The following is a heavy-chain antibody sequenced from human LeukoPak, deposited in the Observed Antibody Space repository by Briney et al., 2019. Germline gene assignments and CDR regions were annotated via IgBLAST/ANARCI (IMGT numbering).Heavy chain of an antibody. J-gene: IGHJ4*02. CDR3: AKDLGYCNRFSCPFDY. CDR2: ISGSGGST. D-gene: IGHD2-2*01. V-gene: IGHV3-23*01. Sequence: GGSLRLSCAVSGFSFSSYTMSWVRQAPGKGLEWVSAISGSGGSTYYADCVKGRFTISRDNSKNTLFLQMNSLRAEDTAVYYCAKDLGYCNRFSCPFDYWGQGTLVTVSS. CDR1: GFSFSSYT.